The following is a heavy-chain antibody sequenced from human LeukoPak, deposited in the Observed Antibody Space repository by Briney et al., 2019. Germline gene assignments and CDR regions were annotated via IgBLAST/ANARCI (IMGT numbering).Heavy chain of an antibody. CDR3: ARDGRGYCDKTSCRPFDS. J-gene: IGHJ4*02. CDR2: ISGSGSTT. D-gene: IGHD2-2*01. Sequence: GGSLRLSCAASGFTFMSYEMNWVRQAPGKGLEPVAYISGSGSTTSYADSVKGRFTTSRDNAKNLLFLQMNSLRAEDTAVYSCARDGRGYCDKTSCRPFDSWGQGILVTVSS. CDR1: GFTFMSYE. V-gene: IGHV3-48*03.